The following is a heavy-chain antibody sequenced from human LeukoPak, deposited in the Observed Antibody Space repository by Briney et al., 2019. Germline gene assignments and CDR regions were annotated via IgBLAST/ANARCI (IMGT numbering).Heavy chain of an antibody. D-gene: IGHD3-22*01. CDR2: IYYSGST. CDR1: GGSISSGY. V-gene: IGHV4-59*01. J-gene: IGHJ4*02. Sequence: SETLSLTCTVSGGSISSGYWSWIRQPPGKGLEWIGYIYYSGSTNYNPSLKSRVTISVDTSKNQFSLKLSSVTAADTAVYYCARDGVNYYDISGYDIWGRGTLVTVSS. CDR3: ARDGVNYYDISGYDI.